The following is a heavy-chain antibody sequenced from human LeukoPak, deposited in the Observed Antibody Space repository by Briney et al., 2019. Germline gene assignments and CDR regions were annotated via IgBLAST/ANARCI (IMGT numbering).Heavy chain of an antibody. D-gene: IGHD6-19*01. Sequence: GGSLRPSCAASGFTFSTYSMNWVRQAPGKGLEWVSYISSSSSYIYYADSVKGRFTISRDNAKNSLYLQMNSLRAEDTAVYYCGRDRSSVVAGIGYWGQGTLVTVSS. CDR3: GRDRSSVVAGIGY. V-gene: IGHV3-21*01. CDR2: ISSSSSYI. J-gene: IGHJ4*02. CDR1: GFTFSTYS.